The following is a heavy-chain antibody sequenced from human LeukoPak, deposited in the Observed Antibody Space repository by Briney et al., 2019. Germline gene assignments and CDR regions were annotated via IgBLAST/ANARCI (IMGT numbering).Heavy chain of an antibody. D-gene: IGHD4/OR15-4a*01. CDR3: ARRQKLRGPRAGDAFDI. CDR1: GGSISDYY. J-gene: IGHJ3*02. Sequence: SETLSLTCAVSGGSISDYYWTWIRQPPGKELEWIGYIYNSGSTNYNPSLKSRVTISVDMSKYQFSLKLTSVTAADTAMYYCARRQKLRGPRAGDAFDIWGKGTTVTVSS. CDR2: IYNSGST. V-gene: IGHV4-59*08.